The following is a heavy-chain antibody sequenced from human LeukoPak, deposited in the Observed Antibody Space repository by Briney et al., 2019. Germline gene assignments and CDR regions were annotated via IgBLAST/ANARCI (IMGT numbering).Heavy chain of an antibody. CDR1: GFTFSGST. J-gene: IGHJ1*01. V-gene: IGHV3-73*01. CDR2: IRSKVSSYAT. D-gene: IGHD4-11*01. CDR3: TSPQADSSATYFRH. Sequence: SGGSLKLSCAASGFTFSGSTMHWVRQASGKGLEWIGRIRSKVSSYATAYAASVKGRFTISRDAAKNTAYLQMDSLKTEDTAVYYCTSPQADSSATYFRHWGEGTLVTVSS.